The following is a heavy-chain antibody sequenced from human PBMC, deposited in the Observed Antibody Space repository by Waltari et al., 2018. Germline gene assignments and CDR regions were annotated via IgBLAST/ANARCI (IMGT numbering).Heavy chain of an antibody. CDR3: ANQGGDFWSGRGAFDI. Sequence: QVQLVQSGAEVKKPEPAVKVSCEAYGGTFSIYAISWVRQARGQGLEGMGGIISIFGTANYAQKFQGRVTITADESTSTAYMELSSLRSEDTAVYYCANQGGDFWSGRGAFDIWGQGTMVTVSS. J-gene: IGHJ3*02. CDR2: IISIFGTA. D-gene: IGHD3-3*01. V-gene: IGHV1-69*01. CDR1: GGTFSIYA.